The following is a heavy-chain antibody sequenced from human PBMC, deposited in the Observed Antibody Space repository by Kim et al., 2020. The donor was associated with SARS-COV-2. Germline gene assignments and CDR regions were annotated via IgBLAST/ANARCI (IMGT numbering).Heavy chain of an antibody. CDR3: ASPIFLGDAFDI. Sequence: SETLSLTCTVSGGSISSYYWSWIRQPPGKGLEWIGYIYYSGSTNYNPSLKSRVTISVDTSKNQFSLKLSSVTAADTAVYYCASPIFLGDAFDIWGQGTMVTVSS. D-gene: IGHD3-3*01. J-gene: IGHJ3*02. V-gene: IGHV4-59*13. CDR2: IYYSGST. CDR1: GGSISSYY.